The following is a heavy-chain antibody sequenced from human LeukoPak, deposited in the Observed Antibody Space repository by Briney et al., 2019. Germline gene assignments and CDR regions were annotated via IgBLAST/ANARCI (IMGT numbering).Heavy chain of an antibody. D-gene: IGHD2-2*01. CDR2: IYHSGST. J-gene: IGHJ4*02. V-gene: IGHV4-34*01. Sequence: PSETLSLTCAVSGGSFSGYYWSWIRQPPGKGLEWIGEIYHSGSTNYNPSLQSRVTISVDTSKNQFSLKLSSVTAADTAVYYCARIAVPASTVSFDYWGEGTLVTVSS. CDR1: GGSFSGYY. CDR3: ARIAVPASTVSFDY.